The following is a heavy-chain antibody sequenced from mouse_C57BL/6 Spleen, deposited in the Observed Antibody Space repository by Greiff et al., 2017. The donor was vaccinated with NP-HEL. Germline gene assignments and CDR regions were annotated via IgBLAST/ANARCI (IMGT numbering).Heavy chain of an antibody. CDR2: IYPRSGNT. V-gene: IGHV1-81*01. CDR1: GYTFTSYG. D-gene: IGHD1-1*01. CDR3: ARRGYGSSSYYFDY. Sequence: QVQLQQSGAELARPGASVKLSCKASGYTFTSYGISWVKQRTGQGLEWIGEIYPRSGNTYYNEKFKGKATLTAAKSSSTAYMELRSLTSEDSAVDFCARRGYGSSSYYFDYWGQGTTLTVSS. J-gene: IGHJ2*01.